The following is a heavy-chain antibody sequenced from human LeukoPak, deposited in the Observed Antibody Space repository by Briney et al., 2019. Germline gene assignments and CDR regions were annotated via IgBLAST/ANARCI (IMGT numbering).Heavy chain of an antibody. CDR2: IYPGDSDT. V-gene: IGHV5-51*01. D-gene: IGHD6-19*01. CDR1: GYSFTSYW. J-gene: IGHJ4*02. CDR3: ASPGADRYMVGQWLVPGR. Sequence: KCGESLKISCKGSGYSFTSYWIGWVRQMPGKGLEWMGIIYPGDSDTRYSPSFQGQVTISADKSISTAYLQWSSLKASDTAMYYCASPGADRYMVGQWLVPGRWGQGTLVTVSS.